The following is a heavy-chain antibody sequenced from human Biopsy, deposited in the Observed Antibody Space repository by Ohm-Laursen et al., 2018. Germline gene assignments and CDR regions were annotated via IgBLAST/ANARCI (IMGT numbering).Heavy chain of an antibody. D-gene: IGHD3-22*01. V-gene: IGHV4-39*01. CDR2: IFYRGST. Sequence: TLSLTWPVSGVSITAYYWSWIRQPPGKGLEWIGSIFYRGSTHYKPSLKSRVNISVDTSKNQFSLKLNSVTAADTAVYYCARDYDTSGYYYVSWGQGTLVTVSS. CDR1: GVSITAYY. J-gene: IGHJ5*02. CDR3: ARDYDTSGYYYVS.